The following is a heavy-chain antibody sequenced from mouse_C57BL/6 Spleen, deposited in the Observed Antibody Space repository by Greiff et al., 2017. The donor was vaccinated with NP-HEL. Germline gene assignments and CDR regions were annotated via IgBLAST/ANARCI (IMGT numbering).Heavy chain of an antibody. J-gene: IGHJ3*01. CDR3: TRAPYGYDLAWFAY. CDR1: GFTFSSYA. Sequence: EVQLVESGEGLVKPGGSLKLSCAASGFTFSSYAMSWVRQTPEKRLEWVAYISSGGDYIYYADTVKGRFTISRDNARNTLYLQMSSLKSEDTAMYYCTRAPYGYDLAWFAYWGQGTLVTVSA. V-gene: IGHV5-9-1*02. D-gene: IGHD2-2*01. CDR2: ISSGGDYI.